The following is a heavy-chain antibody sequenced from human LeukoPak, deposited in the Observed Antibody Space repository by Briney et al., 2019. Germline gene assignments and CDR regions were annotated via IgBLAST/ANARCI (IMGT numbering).Heavy chain of an antibody. Sequence: PSETLSLTCTVSGGSISSSSYYWGWIRQPPGKGLEWIGSIYYSWSTYYNPSLKSRVTISVDTSKNQFSLKLSSVTAADTAVSYCARDNQYYDFWSGYYTGWFDPWGQGTLVTVSS. CDR3: ARDNQYYDFWSGYYTGWFDP. CDR2: IYYSWST. CDR1: GGSISSSSYY. V-gene: IGHV4-39*07. D-gene: IGHD3-3*01. J-gene: IGHJ5*02.